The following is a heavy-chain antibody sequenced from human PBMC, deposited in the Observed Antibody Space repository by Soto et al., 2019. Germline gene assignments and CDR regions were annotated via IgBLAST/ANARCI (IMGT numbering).Heavy chain of an antibody. Sequence: PGGSLRLSCAASGFTFSSYGMRWVRQAPGKGLEWVAVIWYDGSNKYYADSVKGRFTISRDNSKNTLYLQMNSLRAEDTAVYYCAREGIQLWFSERYDFDYWGQGTLVTVSS. CDR1: GFTFSSYG. D-gene: IGHD5-18*01. CDR2: IWYDGSNK. V-gene: IGHV3-33*01. J-gene: IGHJ4*02. CDR3: AREGIQLWFSERYDFDY.